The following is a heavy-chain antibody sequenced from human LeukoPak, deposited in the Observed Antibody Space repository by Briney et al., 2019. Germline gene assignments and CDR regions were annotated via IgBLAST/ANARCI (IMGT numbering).Heavy chain of an antibody. V-gene: IGHV4-38-2*02. CDR3: ARGVDY. CDR1: GFSISSGFY. CDR2: IYHSGST. Sequence: SETLSLTCTVSGFSISSGFYWGWIRQPPGKGLEWIEIIYHSGSTNYNPSLKSRVTISADTSKNQFSLKLSSLTAADTAVYYCARGVDYWGQGTLVTVSS. J-gene: IGHJ4*02.